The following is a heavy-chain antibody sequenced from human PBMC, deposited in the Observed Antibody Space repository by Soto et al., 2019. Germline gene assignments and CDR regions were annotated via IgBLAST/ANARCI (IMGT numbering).Heavy chain of an antibody. CDR2: ISPSGTT. V-gene: IGHV4-34*01. CDR3: ARAPKVSGSAQTRPDF. CDR1: SGSLSGYY. J-gene: IGHJ4*02. Sequence: SETLSLTCSLYSGSLSGYYWSWIRQPPGEGLEWIGEISPSGTTNYSPSLKSRVSISVDTSKNQFSLNLTSLTAADTAVYYCARAPKVSGSAQTRPDFWGQGSLVTVSS. D-gene: IGHD6-6*01.